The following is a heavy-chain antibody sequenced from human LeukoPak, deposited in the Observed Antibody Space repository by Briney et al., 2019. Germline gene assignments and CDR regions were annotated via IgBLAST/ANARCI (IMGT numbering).Heavy chain of an antibody. CDR2: MNPVGGVK. D-gene: IGHD4-17*01. CDR3: ARDPAYGALDY. J-gene: IGHJ4*02. Sequence: GGSLRLSCAASGFTFSTSWMSWVRQSPGKGLEWVADMNPVGGVKYYVDSVKGRFTISRDNAKNSIYLQMDSLRAEDTAVYYCARDPAYGALDYWGQGTLVTVCS. V-gene: IGHV3-7*01. CDR1: GFTFSTSW.